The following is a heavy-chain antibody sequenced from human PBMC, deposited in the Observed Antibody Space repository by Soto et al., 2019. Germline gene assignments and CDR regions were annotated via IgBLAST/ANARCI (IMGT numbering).Heavy chain of an antibody. CDR1: GGSISSYY. Sequence: SATLSLTCTVSGGSISSYYWSWIRQPPGKGLEWIGYIYYSGSTNYNPSLKSRVTISVDTSKNQFSLKLSSVTAADTAVYYCARLPSSYYYDTRGYAFDIWGQGTMVTVSS. CDR3: ARLPSSYYYDTRGYAFDI. D-gene: IGHD3-22*01. J-gene: IGHJ3*02. V-gene: IGHV4-59*01. CDR2: IYYSGST.